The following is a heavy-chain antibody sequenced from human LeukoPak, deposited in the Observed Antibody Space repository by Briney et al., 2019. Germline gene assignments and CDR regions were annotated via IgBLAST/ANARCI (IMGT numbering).Heavy chain of an antibody. J-gene: IGHJ4*02. D-gene: IGHD3-22*01. CDR3: ARAWFYDSSGYEINY. V-gene: IGHV3-11*04. CDR2: ISSSGSTI. CDR1: GFTFSDYY. Sequence: GGSLRLSCAASGFTFSDYYMSWIRQAPGKGLEWVSYISSSGSTIYYADSVKGRFTISRDNAKNSLYLQMNSLRAEDTAVYYCARAWFYDSSGYEINYWGQGTLVTVSS.